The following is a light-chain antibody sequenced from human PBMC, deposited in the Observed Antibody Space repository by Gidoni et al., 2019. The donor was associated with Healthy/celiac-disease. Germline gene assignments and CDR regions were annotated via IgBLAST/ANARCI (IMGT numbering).Light chain of an antibody. CDR1: SSNIGSNT. Sequence: QSVLTQPPSASGTPGQGVTISCSGSSSNIGSNTVTWYQQLPGTAPKLLIYSNNQRPSGVPDRFSGSKSGTSASLAISGLQSEDEADYYCAAWDDSLNVWVFGGGTKLTVL. CDR2: SNN. V-gene: IGLV1-44*01. J-gene: IGLJ3*02. CDR3: AAWDDSLNVWV.